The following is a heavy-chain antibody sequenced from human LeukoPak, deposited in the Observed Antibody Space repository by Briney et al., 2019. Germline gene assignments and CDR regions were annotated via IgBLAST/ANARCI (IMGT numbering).Heavy chain of an antibody. CDR1: GYTFTSYG. CDR2: ISAYNGNT. CDR3: ARSRRDCSSTSCLFDY. D-gene: IGHD2-2*01. Sequence: ASVKVSCKASGYTFTSYGISWVRQAPGQGLEWMGWISAYNGNTNYAQKLQGRVTMTTDASTSTAYMELRSLRSDDTAVYYCARSRRDCSSTSCLFDYWGQGTLVTVSS. J-gene: IGHJ4*02. V-gene: IGHV1-18*01.